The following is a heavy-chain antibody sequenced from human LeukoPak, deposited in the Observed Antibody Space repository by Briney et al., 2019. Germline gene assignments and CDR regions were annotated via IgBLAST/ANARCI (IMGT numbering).Heavy chain of an antibody. CDR2: IYYSGST. V-gene: IGHV4-39*01. CDR3: ARLTKGGILL. Sequence: SETLSLTCTVSGGSISRSSYYWGWIRQPPGKGLEWIGSIYYSGSTYYNPSLKSRVTISVDTSKNQFSLKLSSVTAADTAVYYCARLTKGGILLWGQGTLVTVSS. CDR1: GGSISRSSYY. D-gene: IGHD1-14*01. J-gene: IGHJ4*02.